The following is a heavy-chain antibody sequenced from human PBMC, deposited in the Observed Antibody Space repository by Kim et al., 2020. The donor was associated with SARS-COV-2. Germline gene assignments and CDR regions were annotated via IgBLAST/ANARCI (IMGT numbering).Heavy chain of an antibody. CDR3: ARLEVGVLDY. V-gene: IGHV3-53*01. J-gene: IGHJ4*02. D-gene: IGHD1-26*01. CDR1: GFTVSSNY. CDR2: IYSGGST. Sequence: GGSLRLSCAASGFTVSSNYMSWVRQAPGKGLEWVSVIYSGGSTYADSVKGRFTISRDNSKNTLYLQMNSLRAEDTAVYYCARLEVGVLDYWGQGTLVTVS.